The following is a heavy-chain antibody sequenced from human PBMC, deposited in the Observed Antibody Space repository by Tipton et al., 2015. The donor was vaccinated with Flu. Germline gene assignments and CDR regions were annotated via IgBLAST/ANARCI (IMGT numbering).Heavy chain of an antibody. J-gene: IGHJ4*02. CDR2: IYYSGST. CDR3: ARDVSGGILTGYRYFDY. CDR1: GGSISGYY. D-gene: IGHD3-9*01. V-gene: IGHV4-59*12. Sequence: TLSLTCTVSGGSISGYYWSWIRQPPGKGLEWIGSIYYSGSTYYNPSLKSRVTISVDTSKNQFSLKLSSVTAADTAVYYCARDVSGGILTGYRYFDYWGQGTLVTVSS.